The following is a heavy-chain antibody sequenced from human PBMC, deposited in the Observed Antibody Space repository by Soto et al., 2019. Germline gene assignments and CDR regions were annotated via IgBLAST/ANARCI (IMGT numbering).Heavy chain of an antibody. CDR3: ARDEFEGGTTSGFFAGDMDV. D-gene: IGHD1-26*01. Sequence: GASVKVSCKASGYTFSRHYMHWVRQAPGRGLEGMGVLNPDIGTTRYAQKFQGRVTMARDTSTSTVYMELSSLRSEDTAVYYCARDEFEGGTTSGFFAGDMDVWGQGTTVTVSS. CDR1: GYTFSRHY. CDR2: LNPDIGTT. V-gene: IGHV1-46*01. J-gene: IGHJ6*02.